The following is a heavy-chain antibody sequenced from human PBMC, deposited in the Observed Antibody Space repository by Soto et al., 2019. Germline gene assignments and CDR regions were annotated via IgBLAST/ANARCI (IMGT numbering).Heavy chain of an antibody. Sequence: QVQLVESGGGVVQPGRSLRLSCAASGFTFSSYGMHWVRQAPGKGLEWVAVIWYDGSNKYYADSVKGRFTISRDNSTNTLYLQMNSLRAEDTAVYYCARVPAAAIQEGFDYWGQGTLVTVSS. V-gene: IGHV3-33*01. CDR1: GFTFSSYG. CDR3: ARVPAAAIQEGFDY. D-gene: IGHD2-2*01. J-gene: IGHJ4*02. CDR2: IWYDGSNK.